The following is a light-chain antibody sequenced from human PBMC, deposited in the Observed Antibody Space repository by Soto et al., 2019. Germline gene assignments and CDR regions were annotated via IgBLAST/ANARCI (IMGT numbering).Light chain of an antibody. Sequence: QSHLTQPTSASLSPGQSVTISCTGTSSDVGGYKYVSWYQQYPGKAPKLMIYAVSKRPSGVPDRFSGSKSGNTASLTVSGLQAEDEADYYCSSYAGSNNYVFGTGTKVTVL. CDR1: SSDVGGYKY. J-gene: IGLJ1*01. V-gene: IGLV2-8*01. CDR3: SSYAGSNNYV. CDR2: AVS.